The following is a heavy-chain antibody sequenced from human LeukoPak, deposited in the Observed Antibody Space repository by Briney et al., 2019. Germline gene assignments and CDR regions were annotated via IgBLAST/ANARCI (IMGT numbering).Heavy chain of an antibody. CDR1: GGSISNLDYY. J-gene: IGHJ6*03. V-gene: IGHV4-61*02. D-gene: IGHD2-2*01. CDR3: ARGVEPAAYVHYYYYMDV. Sequence: SQTLSLTCTVSGGSISNLDYYWTWIRQPAGKRLEWIGRIYTSGSTNYNPSLKSRVTMSVDTSKNQFSLKLSSVTAADTAVYYCARGVEPAAYVHYYYYMDVWGKGTTVTVSS. CDR2: IYTSGST.